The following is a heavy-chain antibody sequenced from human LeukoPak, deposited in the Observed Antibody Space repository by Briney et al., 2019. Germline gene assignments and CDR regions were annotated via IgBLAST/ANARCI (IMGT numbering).Heavy chain of an antibody. Sequence: SETLSLTCTVSGGSISSYYWSWIRQPPGKGLEWIGYIYYSGSTNYNTSLKSRVTISVDTSKNQFSLKLSSVTAADTAVYYCARYYDSSGYDSIPPYNWFDPWGQGTLVTVSS. J-gene: IGHJ5*02. CDR3: ARYYDSSGYDSIPPYNWFDP. D-gene: IGHD3-22*01. V-gene: IGHV4-59*01. CDR1: GGSISSYY. CDR2: IYYSGST.